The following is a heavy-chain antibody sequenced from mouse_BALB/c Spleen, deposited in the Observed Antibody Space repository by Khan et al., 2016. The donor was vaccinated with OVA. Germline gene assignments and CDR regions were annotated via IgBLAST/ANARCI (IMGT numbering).Heavy chain of an antibody. J-gene: IGHJ3*01. Sequence: EVELVESGGGLVKPGGSLKLSCAASGFTFSDYYMYWVRQTPEKRLEWVATISDGETYIYYLDNVKGRFTISRDNARNNLYLQMSSLKSEDTAMYFCTRGYYGDPFAYWGQGTLVTVSA. V-gene: IGHV5-4*02. CDR1: GFTFSDYY. CDR3: TRGYYGDPFAY. D-gene: IGHD2-13*01. CDR2: ISDGETYI.